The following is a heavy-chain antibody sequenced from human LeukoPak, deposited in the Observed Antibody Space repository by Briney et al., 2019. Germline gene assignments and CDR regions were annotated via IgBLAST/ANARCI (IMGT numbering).Heavy chain of an antibody. CDR1: GFTVSSNY. CDR2: IYSGGST. J-gene: IGHJ4*02. CDR3: ARERSIAAAGTKMDY. D-gene: IGHD6-13*01. Sequence: PGGSLRLSCAASGFTVSSNYMSWVRQAPGKGLEWVSVIYSGGSTYYADSVKGRFTISRNNSKNTLYLQMNSLRAEDTAVYYCARERSIAAAGTKMDYWGQGILVTVSS. V-gene: IGHV3-53*01.